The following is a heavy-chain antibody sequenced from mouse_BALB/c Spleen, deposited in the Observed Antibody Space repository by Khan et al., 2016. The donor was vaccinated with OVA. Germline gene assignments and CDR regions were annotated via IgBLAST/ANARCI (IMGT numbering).Heavy chain of an antibody. CDR1: GFSLTNYG. Sequence: QIQLVQSGPGLVKPSQSLSITCTVSGFSLTNYGVHWVRQSPGKGLEWMGGIWRGGDKDNNKAFMSRLSITKDNSKSQVFFKMNSLQTYDTSLYYTATGDSTYGRIAFWGQGPLSTFPA. CDR3: ATGDSTYGRIAF. CDR2: IWRGGDK. V-gene: IGHV2-5*01. D-gene: IGHD2-14*01. J-gene: IGHJ3*01.